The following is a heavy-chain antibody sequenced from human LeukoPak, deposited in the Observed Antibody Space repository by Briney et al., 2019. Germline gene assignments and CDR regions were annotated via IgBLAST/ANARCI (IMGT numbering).Heavy chain of an antibody. D-gene: IGHD3-22*01. J-gene: IGHJ4*02. Sequence: PSQTLSLTCTVSGGSISSGGYYWSWIRQHPGKGLEWIGYIYYSGSTYYNPSLKSRVTISVDTSKNQFSLKLSSVTAADTAVYYCARGVSVYYYDSSGYSRFDYWGQGTLVTVSS. CDR1: GGSISSGGYY. CDR3: ARGVSVYYYDSSGYSRFDY. V-gene: IGHV4-31*03. CDR2: IYYSGST.